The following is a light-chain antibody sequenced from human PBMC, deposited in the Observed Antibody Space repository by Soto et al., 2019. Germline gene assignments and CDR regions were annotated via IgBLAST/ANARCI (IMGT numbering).Light chain of an antibody. CDR2: NNS. J-gene: IGLJ2*01. Sequence: QSALTQPPSASGAPGQRVTISCSGSRSNVGSQVVQWFQHLPGTAPKLLIQNNSERPSGVPDRFSASKSGTSASLAVSGLQSEDEGDYYCATWDDSLDGPVFGGGTQLTVL. CDR3: ATWDDSLDGPV. V-gene: IGLV1-44*01. CDR1: RSNVGSQV.